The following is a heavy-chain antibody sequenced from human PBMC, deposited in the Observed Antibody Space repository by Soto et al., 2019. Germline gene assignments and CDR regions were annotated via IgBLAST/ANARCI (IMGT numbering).Heavy chain of an antibody. J-gene: IGHJ5*02. V-gene: IGHV1-69*04. CDR1: GGTFSSYA. Sequence: ASVKVSCKASGGTFSSYAISWVRQAPGQGLEWMGRIIPILGIANYAQKFQGRVTITADKSTSTAYMELRSLRSDDTAVYYCARVELGGFDPWGQGTLVTVSS. CDR3: ARVELGGFDP. D-gene: IGHD3-16*01. CDR2: IIPILGIA.